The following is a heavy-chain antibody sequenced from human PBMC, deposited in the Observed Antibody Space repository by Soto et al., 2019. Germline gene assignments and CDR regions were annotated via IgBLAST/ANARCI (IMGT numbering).Heavy chain of an antibody. CDR3: ARCAVAGTVSGFDP. Sequence: GESLKISCKASGYSFTTYWIGWVRQLPGKGLEWMGIIYPGDSDIRYSPSFQGQVTISADKSISTAFLQLSSLKASDTAMYYCARCAVAGTVSGFDPWGQGTLVTVSS. V-gene: IGHV5-51*01. CDR2: IYPGDSDI. CDR1: GYSFTTYW. J-gene: IGHJ5*02. D-gene: IGHD6-19*01.